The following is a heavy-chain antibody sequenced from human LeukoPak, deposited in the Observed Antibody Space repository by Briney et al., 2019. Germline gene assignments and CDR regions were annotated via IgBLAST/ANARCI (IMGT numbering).Heavy chain of an antibody. J-gene: IGHJ4*02. CDR3: ARDHRGLVDY. V-gene: IGHV4-34*01. CDR2: INHSGST. Sequence: SETLSLTCAVYGGSFSGYYWSWIRQPPGKGLEWIGEINHSGSTNYNPSLKSRVTISVDTSKNQFSLKLSSVTAADTAVYYCARDHRGLVDYWGQGTLVTVSS. D-gene: IGHD1-26*01. CDR1: GGSFSGYY.